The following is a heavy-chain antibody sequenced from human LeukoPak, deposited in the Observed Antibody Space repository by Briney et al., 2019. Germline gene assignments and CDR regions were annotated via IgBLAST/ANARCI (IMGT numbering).Heavy chain of an antibody. D-gene: IGHD2-21*01. CDR2: INPNSGGT. Sequence: ASVKVSCKASGYTFTGYYMHWVRQAPGQGLEWMGWINPNSGGTNYAQKFQGSVTMTRDTSISTAYMELSRLRSDDTAVYYCARSQRIADAFDIWGQGTMVTVSS. CDR3: ARSQRIADAFDI. CDR1: GYTFTGYY. V-gene: IGHV1-2*02. J-gene: IGHJ3*02.